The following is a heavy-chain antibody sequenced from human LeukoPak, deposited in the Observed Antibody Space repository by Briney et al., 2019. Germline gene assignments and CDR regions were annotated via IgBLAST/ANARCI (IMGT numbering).Heavy chain of an antibody. CDR2: IYYSGST. CDR3: ARGEDWFDP. Sequence: TSETLSLTCTVSGGSISSYYWSWIRQPPGKGLEWIGYIYYSGSTNYNPSLKSRVTISVDTSKNQFSLKLSSVAAADTAVYYCARGEDWFDPWGQGTLVTVSS. CDR1: GGSISSYY. J-gene: IGHJ5*02. V-gene: IGHV4-59*01.